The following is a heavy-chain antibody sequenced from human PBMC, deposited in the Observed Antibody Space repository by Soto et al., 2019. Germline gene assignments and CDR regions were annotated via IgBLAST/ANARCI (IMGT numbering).Heavy chain of an antibody. CDR2: IIPIIGTA. J-gene: IGHJ6*02. Sequence: QVQLVQSGAEVKKPGSSVKVSCKASGGTFSSYAISWVRQAPGQGLEWMGGIIPIIGTANYAQKFQGRVTITPDKSTSPAYMELSSLRSEDTAVYYCARGGLISLYYYYGMDVWGQGTTVPVSS. D-gene: IGHD3-3*02. CDR1: GGTFSSYA. CDR3: ARGGLISLYYYYGMDV. V-gene: IGHV1-69*06.